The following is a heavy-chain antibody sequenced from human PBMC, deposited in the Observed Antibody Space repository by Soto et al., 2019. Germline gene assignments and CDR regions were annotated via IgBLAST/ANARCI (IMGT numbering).Heavy chain of an antibody. CDR1: GGTFSSYA. D-gene: IGHD2-2*01. Sequence: ASVKVSCKASGGTFSSYAISWVGQAPGQGLEWMGGIIPIFGTANYAQKFQGRVTITADKSTSTAYMELSSLRSEDTAVYYCARILGYCSSTSCSYGMDVWGQGTTVTVSS. J-gene: IGHJ6*02. V-gene: IGHV1-69*06. CDR3: ARILGYCSSTSCSYGMDV. CDR2: IIPIFGTA.